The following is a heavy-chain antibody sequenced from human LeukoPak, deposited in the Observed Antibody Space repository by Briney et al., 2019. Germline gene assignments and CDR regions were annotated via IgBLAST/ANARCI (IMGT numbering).Heavy chain of an antibody. Sequence: GGSLRLSCAASGFTFSTYWMSWVRQAPGKGLEWVANIREDGGEQFYVDSVKGRFTISRDNAKNSLYMQMNSLRAEDTAVYYCASVIYTRLSMIRRVTGGFDYWGQGTLVTVSS. CDR1: GFTFSTYW. V-gene: IGHV3-7*01. CDR3: ASVIYTRLSMIRRVTGGFDY. D-gene: IGHD3-10*01. J-gene: IGHJ4*02. CDR2: IREDGGEQ.